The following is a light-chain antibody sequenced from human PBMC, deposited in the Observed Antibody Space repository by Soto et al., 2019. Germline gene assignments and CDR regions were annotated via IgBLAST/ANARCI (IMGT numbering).Light chain of an antibody. CDR2: DAS. V-gene: IGKV1-5*01. CDR1: QTISTW. CDR3: QQYTNTNNPWM. J-gene: IGKJ2*01. Sequence: DSQVTHSPTALLASAGPRLSITRRASQTISTWKAWYQQKPGESPKLPVYDASTLQSGGASRFSGSGSGTEFNLRISGLQPDDSATYYCQQYTNTNNPWMFGQGAK.